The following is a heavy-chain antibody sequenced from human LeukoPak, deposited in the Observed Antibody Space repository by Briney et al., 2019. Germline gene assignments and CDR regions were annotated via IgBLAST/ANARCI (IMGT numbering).Heavy chain of an antibody. Sequence: SETLSLTCTVSGDSISSSSYYWGWIRQPPGKGLEWIGSIYYSGSTYYNPSLKSRVTISVDTSKNQFSLKLSSVTAADTGVYYCARGNTVTTNYYYMDVWGKGTTVTVSS. V-gene: IGHV4-39*07. CDR3: ARGNTVTTNYYYMDV. D-gene: IGHD4-17*01. J-gene: IGHJ6*03. CDR1: GDSISSSSYY. CDR2: IYYSGST.